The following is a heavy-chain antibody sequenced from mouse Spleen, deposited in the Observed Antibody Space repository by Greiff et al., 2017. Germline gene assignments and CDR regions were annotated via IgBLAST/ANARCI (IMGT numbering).Heavy chain of an antibody. CDR2: ISSGGSYT. V-gene: IGHV5-9-1*01. J-gene: IGHJ4*01. D-gene: IGHD3-1*01. CDR3: ARLSARATFYAMDY. Sequence: EVMLVESGGGLVKPGGSLKLSCAASGFTFSSYAMSWVHQTPEKRLEWVATISSGGSYTYYPDSVKGRFTISRDNAKNTLYLQMSSLRSEDTAMYYCARLSARATFYAMDYWGQGTSVTVSS. CDR1: GFTFSSYA.